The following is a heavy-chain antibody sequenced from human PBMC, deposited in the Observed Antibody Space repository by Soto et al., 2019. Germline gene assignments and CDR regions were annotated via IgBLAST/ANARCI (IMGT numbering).Heavy chain of an antibody. V-gene: IGHV3-30*14. Sequence: QVQLVESGGGVVQPGRSLRLSCAASGFTFSSYAMHWVRQAPGKGLEWVAVISYDGSNKYYADSVKGRFTISRDNYKNSRYLQMNSLRAEDTAVYYCAREREEYSSSWYVVDYWGQGTMVTVSS. J-gene: IGHJ4*02. CDR2: ISYDGSNK. CDR3: AREREEYSSSWYVVDY. CDR1: GFTFSSYA. D-gene: IGHD6-13*01.